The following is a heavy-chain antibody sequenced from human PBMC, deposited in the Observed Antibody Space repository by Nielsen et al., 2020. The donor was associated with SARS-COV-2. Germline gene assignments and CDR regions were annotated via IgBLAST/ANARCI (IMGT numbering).Heavy chain of an antibody. CDR3: AARGVVVTLFDY. D-gene: IGHD2-21*02. CDR1: GGTFSSYA. J-gene: IGHJ4*02. CDR2: IVVGSGNT. V-gene: IGHV1-58*02. Sequence: SVKVSCKASGGTFSSYAISWVRQAPGQGLEWIGWIVVGSGNTNYAQKFQERVTITRDMSTSTAYMELSSLRSEDTAVYYCAARGVVVTLFDYWGQGTLVTVPS.